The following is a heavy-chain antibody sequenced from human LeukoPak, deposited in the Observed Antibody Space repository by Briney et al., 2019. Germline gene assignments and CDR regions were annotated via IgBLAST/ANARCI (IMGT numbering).Heavy chain of an antibody. J-gene: IGHJ4*02. CDR3: ARGWELLDTFDY. V-gene: IGHV3-30*04. D-gene: IGHD1-26*01. CDR2: ISYDGSNK. CDR1: GFTFSSYA. Sequence: GGSLRLSCAASGFTFSSYAMHWVRQDPGTGLEWVAVISYDGSNKYYADSVKGRFTISRDNSKNTLYLQMNSLRAEDTAVYYCARGWELLDTFDYWGQGTLVTVSS.